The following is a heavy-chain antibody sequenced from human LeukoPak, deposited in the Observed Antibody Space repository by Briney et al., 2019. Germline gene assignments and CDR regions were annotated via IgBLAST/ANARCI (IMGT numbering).Heavy chain of an antibody. V-gene: IGHV3-48*03. J-gene: IGHJ4*02. Sequence: GGSLRLSCAASGFTFSSYEMNWVSQAPGKGLEWVSYISSSGSTIYYADCVKGRFTISRDNAKNSLYLQMNSLRAEDTAVYYCATWVYSSGWSSNPFYYWGQGTLVTVSS. D-gene: IGHD6-19*01. CDR2: ISSSGSTI. CDR1: GFTFSSYE. CDR3: ATWVYSSGWSSNPFYY.